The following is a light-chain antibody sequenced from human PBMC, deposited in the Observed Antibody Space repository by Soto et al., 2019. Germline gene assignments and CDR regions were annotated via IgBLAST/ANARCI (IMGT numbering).Light chain of an antibody. CDR1: SSTIGAGYD. Sequence: QSVLTQPPSVSGAPGQRVTISCSGRSSTIGAGYDVPWYQQLPGTSPKLLISANNIRPSGVPDRFSGSKSGTSASLAITGLQAEDEADYYCQSYDSSLSGSGVFGGGTQLTVL. CDR3: QSYDSSLSGSGV. J-gene: IGLJ3*02. CDR2: ANN. V-gene: IGLV1-40*01.